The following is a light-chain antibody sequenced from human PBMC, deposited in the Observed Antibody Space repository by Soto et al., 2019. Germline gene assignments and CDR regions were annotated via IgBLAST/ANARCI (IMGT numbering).Light chain of an antibody. V-gene: IGLV2-14*01. CDR3: SSYTSSSTLV. J-gene: IGLJ2*01. CDR1: SSDVGGHNY. CDR2: DVS. Sequence: QSVLTHPASVSGSPGQSITISCTGTSSDVGGHNYVSWYQQHPGKAPKLMIYDVSNRPSGVSNRFSGSKSGNTASLTISGLQAEDEADYYCSSYTSSSTLVFGGGTQLTVL.